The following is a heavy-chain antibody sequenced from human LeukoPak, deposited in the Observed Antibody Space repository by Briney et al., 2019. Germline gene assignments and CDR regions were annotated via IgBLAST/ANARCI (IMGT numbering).Heavy chain of an antibody. D-gene: IGHD3-22*01. J-gene: IGHJ3*02. CDR3: ARGVYYYDSSNAFDI. V-gene: IGHV4-61*08. Sequence: SETLSLTCTVSGVSVTRNGYYWTWIRQPPGKELEWIGNIYYTGRTQYNPSLKSRVTISVDTSKNQFSLKLSSVTAADTAVYYCARGVYYYDSSNAFDIWGQGTMVTVSS. CDR1: GVSVTRNGYY. CDR2: IYYTGRT.